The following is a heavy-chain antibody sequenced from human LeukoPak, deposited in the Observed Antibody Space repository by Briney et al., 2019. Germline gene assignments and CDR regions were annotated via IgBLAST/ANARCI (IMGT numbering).Heavy chain of an antibody. J-gene: IGHJ4*02. D-gene: IGHD6-13*01. V-gene: IGHV3-30-3*01. CDR3: ARGKGSSSWYFDY. Sequence: GGSPRLSCAASGFTFCSYAMHWVRPAPGKGLGWVAVISYDGSNKYYADSVKGRFTISRDNSKNTLYLQMNSLRAEDTAVYYCARGKGSSSWYFDYWGQGTLVTVSS. CDR2: ISYDGSNK. CDR1: GFTFCSYA.